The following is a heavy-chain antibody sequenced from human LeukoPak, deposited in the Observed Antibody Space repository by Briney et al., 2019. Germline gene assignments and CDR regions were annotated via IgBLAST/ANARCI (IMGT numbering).Heavy chain of an antibody. J-gene: IGHJ4*02. CDR3: ARVSSGSYQSPDY. CDR2: ISYDGSNK. V-gene: IGHV3-30*04. CDR1: GFTFSSYA. D-gene: IGHD1-26*01. Sequence: PGRSLRLSCAASGFTFSSYAMHWVRQAPGKGLEWVAVISYDGSNKYYADSVKGRFTISRDNSKNTLYLQMNSLRAEDTAVYYCARVSSGSYQSPDYWCQGTLVTVSS.